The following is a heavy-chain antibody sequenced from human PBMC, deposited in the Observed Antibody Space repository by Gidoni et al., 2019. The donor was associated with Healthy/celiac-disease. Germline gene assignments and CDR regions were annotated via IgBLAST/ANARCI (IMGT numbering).Heavy chain of an antibody. J-gene: IGHJ6*04. CDR2: ISYDGSNK. D-gene: IGHD6-13*01. Sequence: HVQLVQSGGGVAQPGRSLRLCCAASAFTFRHYCMHWVRQAPGKVLEVVAVISYDGSNKYYADGVKGRFTISRDNSKITLYLQMNSLRAEDTAVYYCAKDIAAAGASTPYYYYGMDVWGKGTTVTVSS. V-gene: IGHV3-30*18. CDR1: AFTFRHYC. CDR3: AKDIAAAGASTPYYYYGMDV.